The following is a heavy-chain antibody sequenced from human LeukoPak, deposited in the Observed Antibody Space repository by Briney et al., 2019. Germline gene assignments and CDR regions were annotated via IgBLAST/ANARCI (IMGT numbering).Heavy chain of an antibody. CDR2: IYSSVST. J-gene: IGHJ4*02. D-gene: IGHD1-26*01. V-gene: IGHV4-39*01. CDR3: AYSGSYGHLGY. Sequence: PSGTLSLTCTVSGGSISSNAYYWAWIRQPPGKGLEWIGSIYSSVSTYYNPSLKSRVTISVDTSKNQFSLRLSSVTAADTALYYCAYSGSYGHLGYWGQGIPVTVSS. CDR1: GGSISSNAYY.